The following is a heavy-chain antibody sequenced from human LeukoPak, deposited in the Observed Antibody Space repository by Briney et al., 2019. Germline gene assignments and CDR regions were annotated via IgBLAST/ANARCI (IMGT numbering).Heavy chain of an antibody. D-gene: IGHD2-15*01. Sequence: GGSLRLSCAASGFTFSTYAMHWVRQAPGRGREWVAVTSYDGNHIYYADSVKGRFTISRDNSRNTLYLQMNSLRPEDTAVYYCARGRDYCSDYWGQGTLVTVSS. CDR3: ARGRDYCSDY. CDR1: GFTFSTYA. CDR2: TSYDGNHI. V-gene: IGHV3-30*04. J-gene: IGHJ4*02.